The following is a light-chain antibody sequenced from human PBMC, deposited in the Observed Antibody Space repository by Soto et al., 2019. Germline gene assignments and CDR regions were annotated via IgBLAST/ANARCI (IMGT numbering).Light chain of an antibody. CDR3: QQYNNWPPIT. Sequence: IVMTQSPGTLSVSPGERATLSCRASQSVDSSYLAWYQQKPGQAPRLLIYGASTRATGIPARFSGSGSGTEFTLTISSLQSEDFAVYYCQQYNNWPPITFGQGTRLEIK. CDR2: GAS. J-gene: IGKJ5*01. CDR1: QSVDSSY. V-gene: IGKV3-15*01.